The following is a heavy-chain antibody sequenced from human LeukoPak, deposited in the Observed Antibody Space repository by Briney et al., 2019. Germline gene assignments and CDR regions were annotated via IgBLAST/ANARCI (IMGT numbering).Heavy chain of an antibody. D-gene: IGHD3-22*01. CDR2: IYYSGST. CDR1: AGSISSYY. J-gene: IGHJ4*02. V-gene: IGHV4-59*01. Sequence: SETLSLTCTVSAGSISSYYWSWIRQPPGEGLEWIGYIYYSGSTNYNPSLKSRVTISVDTSKNQFSLKLSSVTAADTAVYYCAREGGHYYDSSGYWHYFDYWGQGTLVTVSS. CDR3: AREGGHYYDSSGYWHYFDY.